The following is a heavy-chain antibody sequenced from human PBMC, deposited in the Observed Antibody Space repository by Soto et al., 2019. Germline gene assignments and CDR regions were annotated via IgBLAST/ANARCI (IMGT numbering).Heavy chain of an antibody. D-gene: IGHD3-22*01. Sequence: GASVKVSCKASGYTITAHLLHWVRQAPGQGLECVGWISAHNGDTHYSQKFQGRVTLTTDTSTNTGYMELRSLTSDDTAVYFCATEPIYYNDGSGYYPLGHWGQGTLVTVPQ. CDR3: ATEPIYYNDGSGYYPLGH. J-gene: IGHJ4*02. V-gene: IGHV1-18*04. CDR1: GYTITAHL. CDR2: ISAHNGDT.